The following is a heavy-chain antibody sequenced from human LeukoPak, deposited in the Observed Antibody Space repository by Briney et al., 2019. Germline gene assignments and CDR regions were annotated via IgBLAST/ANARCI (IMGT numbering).Heavy chain of an antibody. CDR1: GYTLTRLS. Sequence: ASVKVSCKVSGYTLTRLSMHWVRQAPGEGLEWMGGFDPEDGETIYAQKFQGRVTMTEDTSTDTAYMELSSLRSEDTAVYYCATDLGIVGATNPDYWGQGTLVTVSS. D-gene: IGHD1-26*01. J-gene: IGHJ4*02. V-gene: IGHV1-24*01. CDR3: ATDLGIVGATNPDY. CDR2: FDPEDGET.